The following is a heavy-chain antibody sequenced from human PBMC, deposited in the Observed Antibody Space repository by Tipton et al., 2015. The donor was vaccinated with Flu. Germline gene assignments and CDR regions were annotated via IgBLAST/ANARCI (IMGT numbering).Heavy chain of an antibody. V-gene: IGHV3-30*03. J-gene: IGHJ4*02. D-gene: IGHD5-12*01. CDR3: ARARYSGYSYGADY. Sequence: SLRLSCVDSGGSGVIFNIYGMHWIRQAPGRGLEWVAFTSHDGSDKYYADSVRGRFTISRDISKNTLNLQMNSLRPDDTAVYFCARARYSGYSYGADYWGQGTLVIVSS. CDR2: TSHDGSDK. CDR1: GGSGVIFNIYG.